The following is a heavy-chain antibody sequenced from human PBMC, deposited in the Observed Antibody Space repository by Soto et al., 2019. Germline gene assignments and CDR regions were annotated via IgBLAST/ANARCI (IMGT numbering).Heavy chain of an antibody. CDR1: GDTLSTHG. V-gene: IGHV1-69*01. Sequence: QVQLVQSGAEVKKPGSSVKVSCKASGDTLSTHGISWVRQAPRQGLEWMGGTIPIIGTTDYAEKFQGRVTITADESTTTSNMELSSLRPDDTAVYYCAAGDSSDTGDHWGQGTLVTVSS. D-gene: IGHD5-18*01. CDR2: TIPIIGTT. CDR3: AAGDSSDTGDH. J-gene: IGHJ4*02.